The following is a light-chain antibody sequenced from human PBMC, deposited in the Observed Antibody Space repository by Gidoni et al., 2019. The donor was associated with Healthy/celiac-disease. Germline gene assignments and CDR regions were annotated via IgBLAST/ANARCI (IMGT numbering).Light chain of an antibody. CDR2: DAS. CDR1: QSVASY. CDR3: QQRSNWLT. Sequence: DIVLTPSPATLSVSPGERATLSCRASQSVASYLAWYQQKPGQAPRLLIYDASHRATGIPARFSGSGSGTDFTLTISSLEPEDFAVYYCQQRSNWLTFGGGTKVDVK. V-gene: IGKV3-11*01. J-gene: IGKJ4*01.